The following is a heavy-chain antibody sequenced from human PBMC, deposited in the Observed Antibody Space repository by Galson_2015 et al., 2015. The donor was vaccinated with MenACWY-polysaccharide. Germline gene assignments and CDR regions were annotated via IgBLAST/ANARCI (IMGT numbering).Heavy chain of an antibody. Sequence: IANYAQKFQGRVTITADRSTSTAYMELSSLRSEDTAVYYCARDGEGGSYNPAFDYWGQGTLVTVSS. J-gene: IGHJ4*02. CDR2: IA. V-gene: IGHV1-69*04. CDR3: ARDGEGGSYNPAFDY. D-gene: IGHD1-26*01.